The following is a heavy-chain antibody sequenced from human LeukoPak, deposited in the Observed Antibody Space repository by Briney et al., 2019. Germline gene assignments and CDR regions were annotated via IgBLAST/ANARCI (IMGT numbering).Heavy chain of an antibody. D-gene: IGHD2-2*01. CDR3: ARGNAPLPFDY. CDR1: GFTFSTYS. V-gene: IGHV3-21*01. Sequence: GSLRLSCAGSGFTFSTYSIHWVRQAPGKGLEWVSSISSDGGYIHYADSVKGRFTISRDNAKNSVYLQMKSLRADDTAVYYCARGNAPLPFDYWGQGTLVTVSS. J-gene: IGHJ4*02. CDR2: ISSDGGYI.